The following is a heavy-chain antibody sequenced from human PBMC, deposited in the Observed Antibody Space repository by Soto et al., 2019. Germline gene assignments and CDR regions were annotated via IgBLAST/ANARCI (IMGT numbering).Heavy chain of an antibody. CDR1: GGSLSSGDYY. CDR3: ARERPDGARLDP. J-gene: IGHJ5*02. Sequence: SETLSLTCTVSGGSLSSGDYYWSWIRQPPGKGLEWIGYIYYSGSTYYSPSLKSRVTISVDTSKNQLSLKLSSVTAADTAVYYCARERPDGARLDPWGQGTLVTVSS. V-gene: IGHV4-30-4*01. D-gene: IGHD6-6*01. CDR2: IYYSGST.